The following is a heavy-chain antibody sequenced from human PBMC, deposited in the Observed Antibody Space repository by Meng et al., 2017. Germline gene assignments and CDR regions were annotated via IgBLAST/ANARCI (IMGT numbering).Heavy chain of an antibody. CDR1: GGSISSSNW. D-gene: IGHD2-15*01. V-gene: IGHV4-4*02. CDR2: IYHSGST. J-gene: IGHJ4*02. Sequence: GPLKRQGHGLANPSGTLSLTCAVAGGSISSSNWWSGVRSPPGKGLEWIGEIYHSGSTNYNPSLKSRVTISVDKSKNQFSLKLSSVTAADTAVYYCARVVAATTLFLDYWGQGTLVTVSS. CDR3: ARVVAATTLFLDY.